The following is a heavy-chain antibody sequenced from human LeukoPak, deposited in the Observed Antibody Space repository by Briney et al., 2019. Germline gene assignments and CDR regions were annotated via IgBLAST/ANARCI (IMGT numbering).Heavy chain of an antibody. Sequence: GASVKVSCKASGYTFTGYYIHWVRQAPGQGLEWMGWVNPNSGGTNYAQKFQGRVTMTRDTSISTAYTELSRLRSDDTAVYYCAKYNNSSNAFDIWGQGTMVTVSS. J-gene: IGHJ3*02. CDR3: AKYNNSSNAFDI. V-gene: IGHV1-2*02. CDR1: GYTFTGYY. D-gene: IGHD1-14*01. CDR2: VNPNSGGT.